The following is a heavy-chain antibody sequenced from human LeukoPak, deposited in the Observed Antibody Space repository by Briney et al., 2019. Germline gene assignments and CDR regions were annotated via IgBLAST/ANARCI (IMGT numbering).Heavy chain of an antibody. Sequence: SETLSLTCTVSSGSISSYYWSWVRQFPVKGLEWIGYIYYSGSTNYNPSLKSRVTISVDTSKNQFSLKLSSVTAADTAVYYCARSVEGYCSGGSCYSYYYYMDVWGKGTTVTVSS. CDR1: SGSISSYY. J-gene: IGHJ6*03. V-gene: IGHV4-59*01. CDR2: IYYSGST. D-gene: IGHD2-15*01. CDR3: ARSVEGYCSGGSCYSYYYYMDV.